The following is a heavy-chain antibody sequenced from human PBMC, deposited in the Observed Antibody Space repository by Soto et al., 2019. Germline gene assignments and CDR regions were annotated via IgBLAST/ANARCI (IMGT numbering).Heavy chain of an antibody. D-gene: IGHD4-4*01. CDR1: GFIFATHT. J-gene: IGHJ4*02. CDR3: VKEGISNYNEYFDY. CDR2: ITGSGMYT. V-gene: IGHV3-21*02. Sequence: VQLVESGGGLVKPGGSLRLSCAASGFIFATHTINLVRQAPGKGLEWVSSITGSGMYTRYADSVKGRFTISRDNAKASLDLQMNSLAAEDTAAYYCVKEGISNYNEYFDYWGQGPLVTVYS.